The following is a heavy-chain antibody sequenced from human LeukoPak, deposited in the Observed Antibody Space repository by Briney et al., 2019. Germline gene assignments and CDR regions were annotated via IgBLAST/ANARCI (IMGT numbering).Heavy chain of an antibody. CDR2: IYYSWST. D-gene: IGHD1-26*01. CDR3: ASFYYGFDY. Sequence: SETLSLTCTVSGGSIRSYYWSWVRQPPGKGLEWVGYIYYSWSTDYNPSLKSRVTISIDTSKNQFSLKLSSVTAADTAVYYCASFYYGFDYWGQGTLVTVSS. V-gene: IGHV4-59*01. CDR1: GGSIRSYY. J-gene: IGHJ4*02.